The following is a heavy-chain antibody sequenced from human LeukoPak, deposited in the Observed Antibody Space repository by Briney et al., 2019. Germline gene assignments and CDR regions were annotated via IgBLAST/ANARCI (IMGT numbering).Heavy chain of an antibody. V-gene: IGHV1-2*02. D-gene: IGHD5-24*01. CDR1: GGTFSSYA. J-gene: IGHJ4*02. CDR3: ARSRRDGCNSDFDN. Sequence: ASVKVSCKASGGTFSSYAISWVRLAPGQGLEWMGWMNPNSGDTNYAEKFQGRVTMTRDTSFNTAYMELSRLTSDDTAVYYCARSRRDGCNSDFDNWGQGTLVTVSS. CDR2: MNPNSGDT.